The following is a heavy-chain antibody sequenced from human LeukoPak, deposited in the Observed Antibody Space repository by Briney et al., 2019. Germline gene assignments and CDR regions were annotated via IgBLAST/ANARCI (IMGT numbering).Heavy chain of an antibody. D-gene: IGHD6-13*01. V-gene: IGHV4-39*01. J-gene: IGHJ5*01. Sequence: SETLSLTCTVSGGSISSYYWAWIRQPPGKGLEWIGSFFCGGSTYFNPSLKSRVTISVDTSKNQFSLKLTSVTAADTAVYYCARHLQYSSIWYNWFDSWGQGTLVTVSS. CDR1: GGSISSYY. CDR2: FFCGGST. CDR3: ARHLQYSSIWYNWFDS.